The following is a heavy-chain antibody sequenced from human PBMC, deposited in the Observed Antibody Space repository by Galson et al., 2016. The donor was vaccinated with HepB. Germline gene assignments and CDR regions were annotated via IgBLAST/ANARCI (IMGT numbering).Heavy chain of an antibody. CDR2: IDPSDSYT. D-gene: IGHD5-24*01. Sequence: QSGAEVKKPGESLRISCKGSGDRFTSNWISWVRQMPGKGLEWMGRIDPSDSYTNYSPSFQGHVPIPTDKSISTAYLQWSSLKASDTAMYYCARDFGDGSTIYIHWGQGTLVTVSS. CDR3: ARDFGDGSTIYIH. V-gene: IGHV5-10-1*01. CDR1: GDRFTSNW. J-gene: IGHJ4*02.